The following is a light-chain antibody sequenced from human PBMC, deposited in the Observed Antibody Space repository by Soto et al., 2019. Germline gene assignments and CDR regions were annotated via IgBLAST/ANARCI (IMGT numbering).Light chain of an antibody. CDR1: RIIGHNY. V-gene: IGKV3-20*01. CDR3: QQFGISPWT. CDR2: ATS. Sequence: PGDRATLSCRVSRIIGHNYLAWYQQKRGQPPRLLIYATSTRATGIPDRFSGSGSVTNFTLTISRLEPEDFAVYYCQQFGISPWTFGQGTKVEIK. J-gene: IGKJ1*01.